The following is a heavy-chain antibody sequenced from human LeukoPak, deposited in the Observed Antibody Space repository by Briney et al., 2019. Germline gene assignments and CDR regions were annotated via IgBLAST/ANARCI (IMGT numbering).Heavy chain of an antibody. Sequence: GGSLRLSCAASGFTFSSQAMSWVRQAPGKGLVWVANIIQDGSAKNYVDSVKGRFTISRDNAKNSLYLQMDSLRAEDTAVYYCARVTSYFYNTSGDYYFDYWGQGTLVTVSS. CDR3: ARVTSYFYNTSGDYYFDY. V-gene: IGHV3-7*04. J-gene: IGHJ4*02. CDR1: GFTFSSQA. D-gene: IGHD3-22*01. CDR2: IIQDGSAK.